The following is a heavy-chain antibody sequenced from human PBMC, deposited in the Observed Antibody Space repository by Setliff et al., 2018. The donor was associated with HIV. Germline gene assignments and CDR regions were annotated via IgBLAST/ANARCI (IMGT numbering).Heavy chain of an antibody. CDR3: ARGWGHDGFDF. CDR2: INHSGGT. J-gene: IGHJ3*01. V-gene: IGHV4-34*01. Sequence: SETLSLTCAVYGRSFSGYYWNWIRQSPGKGLEWIGEINHSGGTNYNLSLKSRVTMSIDTSKNQFSLNVSPVTAADTAVYYCARGWGHDGFDFWGQGTMVTVSS. D-gene: IGHD7-27*01. CDR1: GRSFSGYY.